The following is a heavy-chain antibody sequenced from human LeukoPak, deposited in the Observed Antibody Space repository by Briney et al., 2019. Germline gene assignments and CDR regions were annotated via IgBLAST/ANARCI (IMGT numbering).Heavy chain of an antibody. CDR1: GFTFSTYA. CDR3: AIDGRGGDCTSASCTNWFGP. Sequence: HAGGSLRLSCAASGFTFSTYALTWVRQAPGKGLEWVSTIGGSGGVTYYADSVKGRFTISRDNSKNTLYLQMNSLRAEDTAVYYCAIDGRGGDCTSASCTNWFGPWGQGTLVTVSS. CDR2: IGGSGGVT. V-gene: IGHV3-23*01. J-gene: IGHJ5*02. D-gene: IGHD2-2*01.